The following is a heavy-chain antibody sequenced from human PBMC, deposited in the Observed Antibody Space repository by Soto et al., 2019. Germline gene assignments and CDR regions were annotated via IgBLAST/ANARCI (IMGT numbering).Heavy chain of an antibody. D-gene: IGHD2-15*01. V-gene: IGHV3-9*01. CDR2: SGWNSEII. Sequence: PGWSLRLSCAASGFSFDDYAMHWVRRAPGKGLEWVSGSGWNSEIIGYVESVMGRFTISRDHARKSLYLQMNSLRAEDTSLHYCAKESAGYSSVWKGWDVWGKGTKVTVXS. J-gene: IGHJ6*04. CDR1: GFSFDDYA. CDR3: AKESAGYSSVWKGWDV.